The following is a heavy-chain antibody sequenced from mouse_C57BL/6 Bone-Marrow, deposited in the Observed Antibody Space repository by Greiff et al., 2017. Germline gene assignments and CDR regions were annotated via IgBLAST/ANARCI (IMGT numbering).Heavy chain of an antibody. CDR3: SRDGVAY. V-gene: IGHV5-4*01. CDR1: GFTFSSYA. CDR2: ISDGGSYT. Sequence: EVKLVESGGGLVKPGGSLKLSCAASGFTFSSYAMSWVRQTPEKRLEWVATISDGGSYTYYPDNVTGRFTISRDHAKNNLYLQMSHLKSEDTSMYYCSRDGVAYWGQGTLVSVSA. J-gene: IGHJ3*01.